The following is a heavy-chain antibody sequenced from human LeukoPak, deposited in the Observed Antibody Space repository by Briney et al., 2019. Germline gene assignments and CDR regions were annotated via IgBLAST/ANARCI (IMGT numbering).Heavy chain of an antibody. Sequence: PGGSLRLSCAASGFTFSNYAMSWVRQAPGKGLEWVSIISDSGGSTYNADSVKGRFTISRDNSKNTLYLQMNSLGAEDTAIYYCALGGDTPNDYWGQGTLVTVSS. CDR3: ALGGDTPNDY. D-gene: IGHD5-18*01. J-gene: IGHJ4*02. CDR2: ISDSGGST. CDR1: GFTFSNYA. V-gene: IGHV3-23*01.